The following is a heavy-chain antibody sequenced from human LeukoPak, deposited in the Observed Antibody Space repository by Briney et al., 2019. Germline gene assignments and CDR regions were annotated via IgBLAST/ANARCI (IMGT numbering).Heavy chain of an antibody. V-gene: IGHV1-69*13. J-gene: IGHJ5*02. CDR2: IIPIFGTA. Sequence: ASVKVSCKTSGYTFTNYAMNWVRQAPGQGLEWMGGIIPIFGTANYAQKFQGRVTITADESTSTAYMELSSLRSEDTAVYYCARDQADPWGQGTLVTVSS. CDR3: ARDQADP. CDR1: GYTFTNYA.